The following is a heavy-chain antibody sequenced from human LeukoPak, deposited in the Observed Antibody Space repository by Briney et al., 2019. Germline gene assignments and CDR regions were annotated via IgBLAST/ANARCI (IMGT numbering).Heavy chain of an antibody. D-gene: IGHD3-3*01. V-gene: IGHV3-23*01. CDR1: GFTFSSYA. CDR3: AKEFTIFGVANWFDP. J-gene: IGHJ5*02. CDR2: ISGSGGST. Sequence: GGSLSLSCAASGFTFSSYAMSWVRQAPGKGLEWVSAISGSGGSTYYADSVKGRFTISRDNSKNTLYLQMNSLRAEDTAVYYCAKEFTIFGVANWFDPWGQGTLVTVSS.